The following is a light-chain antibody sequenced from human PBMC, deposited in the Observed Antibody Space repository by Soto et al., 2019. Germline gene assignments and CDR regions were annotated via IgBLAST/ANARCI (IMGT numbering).Light chain of an antibody. V-gene: IGKV1-27*01. Sequence: DIQMTQSPSSLSASVGDRVTITCRVSQGISSYLAWYQQKPGKVPKLLIYAASTLQSGVPSRFSGSGSGTDFTLTISSLQPEDVATYYCQKYNSAPLTFGGGTKVEIK. CDR1: QGISSY. CDR3: QKYNSAPLT. CDR2: AAS. J-gene: IGKJ4*01.